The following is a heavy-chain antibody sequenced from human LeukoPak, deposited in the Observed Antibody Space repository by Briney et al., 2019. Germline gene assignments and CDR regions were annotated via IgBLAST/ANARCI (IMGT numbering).Heavy chain of an antibody. CDR2: ISWNSGSI. J-gene: IGHJ4*02. CDR1: GFTFDDYA. CDR3: AKDKGDSSGWYFDY. V-gene: IGHV3-9*01. Sequence: GGSLRLSYAASGFTFDDYAMHWVRQAPGKGLEWVSGISWNSGSIGYADSVKGRFTISRDNAKNSLYLQMNSLRAEDTALYYCAKDKGDSSGWYFDYWGQGTLVTVSS. D-gene: IGHD6-19*01.